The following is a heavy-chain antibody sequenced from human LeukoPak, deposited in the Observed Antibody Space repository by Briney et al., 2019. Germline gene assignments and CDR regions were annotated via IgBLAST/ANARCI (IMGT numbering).Heavy chain of an antibody. Sequence: SETLSLTCTVSGGSISSYYWSWTRQPPGKGLEWIGYIYYSGSTNYNPSLKSRVTISVDTSKNQFSLKLSSVTAADTAVYYCARDKWELLSYYYMDVWGKGTTVTVSS. CDR3: ARDKWELLSYYYMDV. D-gene: IGHD1-26*01. CDR1: GGSISSYY. J-gene: IGHJ6*03. CDR2: IYYSGST. V-gene: IGHV4-59*01.